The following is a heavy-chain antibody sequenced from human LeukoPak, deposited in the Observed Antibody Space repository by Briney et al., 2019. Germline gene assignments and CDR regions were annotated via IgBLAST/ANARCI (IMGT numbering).Heavy chain of an antibody. V-gene: IGHV4-59*01. D-gene: IGHD3-22*01. CDR1: GGSISSYY. Sequence: SETLSLTCTVSGGSISSYYWSWIRQPPGKGLEWIGYIYYSGSTYYNPSLKSRVTISVDTSKNQFSLKLSSVTAADTAVYYCARGPFRDYDSSGYYSTYYYYYMDVWGKGTTVTVSS. CDR3: ARGPFRDYDSSGYYSTYYYYYMDV. CDR2: IYYSGST. J-gene: IGHJ6*03.